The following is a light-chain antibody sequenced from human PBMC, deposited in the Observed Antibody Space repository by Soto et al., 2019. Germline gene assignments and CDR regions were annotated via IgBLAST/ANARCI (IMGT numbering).Light chain of an antibody. V-gene: IGKV3-15*01. CDR3: QHYNNWPYT. J-gene: IGKJ2*01. CDR2: GAS. Sequence: EIVMTQSPATLSVSPGERATLSCRASQSVSSNLAWYRQKPSQAPRLLIYGASTRATGVPARFSGSGSGTEFTLTINTLQSEDFAVYYCQHYNNWPYTFGQGTKLEIK. CDR1: QSVSSN.